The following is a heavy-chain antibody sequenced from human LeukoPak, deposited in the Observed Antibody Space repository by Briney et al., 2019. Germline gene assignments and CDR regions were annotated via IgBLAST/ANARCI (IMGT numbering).Heavy chain of an antibody. J-gene: IGHJ5*02. CDR2: IINILGIA. D-gene: IGHD6-13*01. CDR3: ARDHTGASSSWYSGFDP. CDR1: GWTFSSYA. Sequence: SGVTVSRKSSGWTFSSYAISWVRQPPGQGVEWVGGIINILGIANYAEKFQGRVTITADKSTSTAYMELSSLRSEDTAVYYCARDHTGASSSWYSGFDPWGQGTLVTVSS. V-gene: IGHV1-69*10.